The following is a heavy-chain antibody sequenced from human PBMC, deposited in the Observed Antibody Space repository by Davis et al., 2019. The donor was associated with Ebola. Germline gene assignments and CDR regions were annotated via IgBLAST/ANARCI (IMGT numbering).Heavy chain of an antibody. D-gene: IGHD1-26*01. CDR1: GGSISSYY. V-gene: IGHV4-59*01. J-gene: IGHJ4*02. Sequence: MPSETLSLTCTVSGGSISSYYWSWIRRPPGKGLEWIGYIYYSGSTNYNPSLKSRVTISVDTSKNQFSLKLSSVTAADTAVYYCARDTEGATVSFDYWGQGTLVTVSS. CDR2: IYYSGST. CDR3: ARDTEGATVSFDY.